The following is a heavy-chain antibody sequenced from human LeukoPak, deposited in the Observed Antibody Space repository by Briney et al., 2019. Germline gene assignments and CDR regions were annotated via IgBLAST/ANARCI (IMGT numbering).Heavy chain of an antibody. CDR1: GFTFSSYG. D-gene: IGHD2-2*02. Sequence: GGSLRLSCAASGFTFSSYGVHWVRQAPGKGLEWVAFIRYDGSNKYYADSVKGRFTISRDNSKNTLYLQMNSLRAEDTAVYYCAKDAVPAAIPTFDYWGQGTLVTVSS. J-gene: IGHJ4*02. CDR3: AKDAVPAAIPTFDY. CDR2: IRYDGSNK. V-gene: IGHV3-30*02.